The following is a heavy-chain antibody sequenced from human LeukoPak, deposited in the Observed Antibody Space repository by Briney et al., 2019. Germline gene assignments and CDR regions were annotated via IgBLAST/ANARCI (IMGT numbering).Heavy chain of an antibody. D-gene: IGHD3-10*01. CDR3: ARGEPFYGSGSLPYFGY. CDR2: INHSGRT. J-gene: IGHJ4*02. CDR1: GGSISSYY. V-gene: IGHV4-34*01. Sequence: SETLSLTCTVSGGSISSYYWSWIRQPPGKGPEWIGEINHSGRTNYNPSLKSRVTISVDTSKKQFSLRLSSVTAADTAVFYCARGEPFYGSGSLPYFGYWGQGALVTVSS.